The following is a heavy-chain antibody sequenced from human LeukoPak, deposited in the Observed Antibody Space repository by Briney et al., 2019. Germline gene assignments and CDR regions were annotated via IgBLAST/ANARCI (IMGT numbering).Heavy chain of an antibody. Sequence: ASVKVSCKASGYIFTGYYIHWVRQAPGQGLEWMGWINPNTGDTNYAQKFQGRVTMTRDTPISTVYMELRRLRSDDTAAYYCARGPLEYCSGGTCYSGRNWFDPWGQGTLVTVSS. D-gene: IGHD2-15*01. J-gene: IGHJ5*02. CDR2: INPNTGDT. V-gene: IGHV1-2*02. CDR3: ARGPLEYCSGGTCYSGRNWFDP. CDR1: GYIFTGYY.